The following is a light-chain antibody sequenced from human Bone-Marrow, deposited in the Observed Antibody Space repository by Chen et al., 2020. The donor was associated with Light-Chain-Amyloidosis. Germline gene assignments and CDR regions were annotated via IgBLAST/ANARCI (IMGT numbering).Light chain of an antibody. V-gene: IGKV3-20*01. Sequence: ENVLTQSLGTLSFSPGERATLSCRASEHIGKYYLTWFQQKPGQAPRLLIYATANRATGIPDRFIGSGSGTDFTLTITRLETEDFAVYYCNQYSEPPWTFGPGTKVEIK. J-gene: IGKJ1*01. CDR3: NQYSEPPWT. CDR1: EHIGKYY. CDR2: ATA.